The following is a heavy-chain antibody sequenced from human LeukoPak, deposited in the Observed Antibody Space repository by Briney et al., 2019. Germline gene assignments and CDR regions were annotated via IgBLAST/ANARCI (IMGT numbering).Heavy chain of an antibody. CDR2: ISAYNGNT. Sequence: ASVKVSCKASGYTFTSYYMHWVRQAPGQGLEWMGWISAYNGNTNYAQKLQGRVTMTTDTSTSTAYMELRSLRSDDTAVYYCARSRGGYYDSSGYLPGDFDYWGQGTLVTVSS. D-gene: IGHD3-22*01. CDR1: GYTFTSYY. CDR3: ARSRGGYYDSSGYLPGDFDY. J-gene: IGHJ4*02. V-gene: IGHV1-18*04.